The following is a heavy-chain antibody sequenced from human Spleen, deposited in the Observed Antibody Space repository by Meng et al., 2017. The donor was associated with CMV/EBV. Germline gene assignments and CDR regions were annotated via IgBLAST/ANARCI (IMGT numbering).Heavy chain of an antibody. Sequence: LYWAASGFNFTAYWMHWVRQAPGTGLVWVARINRDGSSTGYADPVRGRFTISRDNAKNTLSLEMNSLRAEDTAVYYCLEESGSADYWGQGTLVTVSS. CDR1: GFNFTAYW. CDR3: LEESGSADY. D-gene: IGHD1-1*01. CDR2: INRDGSST. J-gene: IGHJ4*02. V-gene: IGHV3-74*01.